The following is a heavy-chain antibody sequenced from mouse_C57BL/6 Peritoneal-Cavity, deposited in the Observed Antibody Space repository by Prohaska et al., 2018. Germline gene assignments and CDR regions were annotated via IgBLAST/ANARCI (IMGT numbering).Heavy chain of an antibody. V-gene: IGHV1-18*01. J-gene: IGHJ2*01. CDR1: GYTFTDYN. CDR2: INPNNCGT. CDR3: ARRSNYFDY. Sequence: EVQLKQPGPELVKPGASVKIPCKDSGYTFTDYNMDWVKQSHGKSLEWIGDINPNNCGTIYNQKFKGKASLTVDKSSSTAYMELLCLTSEDTAVYYCARRSNYFDYSLQGATLTVSS. D-gene: IGHD1-1*01.